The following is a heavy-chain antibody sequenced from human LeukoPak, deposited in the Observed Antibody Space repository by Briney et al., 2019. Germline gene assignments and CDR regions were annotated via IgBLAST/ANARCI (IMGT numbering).Heavy chain of an antibody. J-gene: IGHJ3*02. CDR2: ISSSSSYI. CDR3: ARGRRTLIVGATRNAFDI. Sequence: GGSLRLSCAASGFTFSSYSMNWVRQAPGKGLEWVSSISSSSSYIYYADSVKGRFTISRDNAKNSLYLQMNSLRAEDTAVYYCARGRRTLIVGATRNAFDIWGQGTMVTVSS. V-gene: IGHV3-21*01. CDR1: GFTFSSYS. D-gene: IGHD1-26*01.